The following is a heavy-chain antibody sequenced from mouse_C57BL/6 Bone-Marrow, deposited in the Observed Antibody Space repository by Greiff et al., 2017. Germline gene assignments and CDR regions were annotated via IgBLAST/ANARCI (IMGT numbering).Heavy chain of an antibody. J-gene: IGHJ3*01. V-gene: IGHV5-12*01. CDR3: ARLSAY. CDR2: ISNGGGST. CDR1: GFTFSDYY. Sequence: DVMLVESGGGLVQPGGSLKLSCAASGFTFSDYYMYWVRQTPEKRLEWVAYISNGGGSTYYPDTVKGRFTISRDNAKNPLYLQMSRLKSEDTAMYYCARLSAYWGQGTLVTVSA.